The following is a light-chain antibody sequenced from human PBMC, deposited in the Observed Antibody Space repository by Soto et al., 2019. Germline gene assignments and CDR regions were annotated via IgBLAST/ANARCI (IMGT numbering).Light chain of an antibody. CDR2: GNS. J-gene: IGLJ1*01. Sequence: QSVLTQPPSVSGSPGQSGTISCTWISSNIGAVYDVHWYQQLPGTAPKLLIYGNSNRPSGVPDRFSGSKSGTSASLAITGLQAEDEADYYCQSYDSSLSGYVFGT. V-gene: IGLV1-40*01. CDR1: SSNIGAVYD. CDR3: QSYDSSLSGYV.